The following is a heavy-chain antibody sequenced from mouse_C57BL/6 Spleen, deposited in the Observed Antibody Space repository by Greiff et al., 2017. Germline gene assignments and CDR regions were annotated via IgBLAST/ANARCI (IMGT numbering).Heavy chain of an antibody. Sequence: VQLQQSGAELVKPGASVKLSCKASGYTFTEYTIHWVKQRPGQGLEWIGWFYPGSGSIKYNEKFKDKATLTADKSSSTVYMELSRLTSEDSAVDFGARQSYDGYDGGFAYWGQGTLVTVSA. CDR3: ARQSYDGYDGGFAY. CDR2: FYPGSGSI. CDR1: GYTFTEYT. J-gene: IGHJ3*01. V-gene: IGHV1-62-2*01. D-gene: IGHD2-3*01.